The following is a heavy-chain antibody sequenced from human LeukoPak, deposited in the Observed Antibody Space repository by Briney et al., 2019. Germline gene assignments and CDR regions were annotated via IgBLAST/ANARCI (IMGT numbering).Heavy chain of an antibody. D-gene: IGHD1-26*01. CDR3: ARGVGATKY. Sequence: PSETLSLTCAVYGGSFSGYYWSWIRQPPGKGLEWIGEINHSGSTYYNPSLKSRVSISIDRSNNQFSLKLSSVIAADTAVYYCARGVGATKYWGQGTLVTVSS. V-gene: IGHV4-34*01. J-gene: IGHJ4*02. CDR2: INHSGST. CDR1: GGSFSGYY.